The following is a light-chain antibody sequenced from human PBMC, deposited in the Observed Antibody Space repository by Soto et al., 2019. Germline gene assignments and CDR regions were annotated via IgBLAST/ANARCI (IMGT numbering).Light chain of an antibody. J-gene: IGKJ1*01. Sequence: EIVLTQSPGTLSLSPGERATVFCRASQGVDSSYLAWFQQKPGQAPRLLIYGASRRATGVPDRFSGSGSGTDFTLTITRLEPEDFAVYYCHQYDSSSWTFSQGTKVEI. V-gene: IGKV3-20*01. CDR2: GAS. CDR1: QGVDSSY. CDR3: HQYDSSSWT.